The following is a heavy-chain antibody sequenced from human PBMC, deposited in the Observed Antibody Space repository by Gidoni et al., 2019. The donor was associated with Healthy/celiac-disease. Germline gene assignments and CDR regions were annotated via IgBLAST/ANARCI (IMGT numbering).Heavy chain of an antibody. Sequence: EVQLVESGGGLVQPGRSLRLSCAASGFTFADYAMHWVRQAPGKGLEWVSGISWNSGSIGYADSVKGRFTISRDNAKNSLYLQMNSLRAEDTALYYCAKSDGSVAGTRGDYWGQGTLVTVSS. J-gene: IGHJ4*02. CDR2: ISWNSGSI. V-gene: IGHV3-9*01. CDR1: GFTFADYA. CDR3: AKSDGSVAGTRGDY. D-gene: IGHD6-19*01.